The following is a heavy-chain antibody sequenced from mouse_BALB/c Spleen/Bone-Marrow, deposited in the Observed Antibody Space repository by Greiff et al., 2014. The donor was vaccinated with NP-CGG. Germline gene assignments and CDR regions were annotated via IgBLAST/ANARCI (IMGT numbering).Heavy chain of an antibody. J-gene: IGHJ4*01. CDR3: ARGSYFYSMDY. CDR1: GFSLASYG. Sequence: VKLVESGPGLVAPSQSLSITCTTSGFSLASYGVHWVRQPPGKGLEWLGVMWAGGSTNYNSALMSKLSISKDNSESQVFLKMNSLQTHDTAMYYCARGSYFYSMDYWGQGTSVTVSS. V-gene: IGHV2-9*02. CDR2: MWAGGST.